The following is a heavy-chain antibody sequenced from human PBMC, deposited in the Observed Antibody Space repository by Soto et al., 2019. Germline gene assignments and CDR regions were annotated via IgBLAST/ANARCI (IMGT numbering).Heavy chain of an antibody. J-gene: IGHJ3*01. CDR3: GRSGDYWGPLDV. CDR1: GDSFSSNAYY. Sequence: QVQLQESGPGLVKPSQTLSLTCTVSGDSFSSNAYYWNWIRQHPGQGLEWIGHIYHSATTSYNPSLKVRSTISGDPSKTQFSLGLISVTAADPAVYYWGRSGDYWGPLDVGGQGATVLVSS. D-gene: IGHD7-27*01. V-gene: IGHV4-31*03. CDR2: IYHSATT.